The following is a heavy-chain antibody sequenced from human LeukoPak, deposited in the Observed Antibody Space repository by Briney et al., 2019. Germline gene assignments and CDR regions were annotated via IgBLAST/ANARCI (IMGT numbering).Heavy chain of an antibody. D-gene: IGHD2-15*01. V-gene: IGHV3-21*01. CDR1: GFTFSKYG. Sequence: GGSLRFSCAASGFTFSKYGMNWVRQAPGKGLEWVSSISTSSSYIYYADSVKGRFTISRDNARNSLFLQMNSLRAEDTAVYFCARDIQVVAATDSHFDYWGQGTLVTVSS. CDR3: ARDIQVVAATDSHFDY. CDR2: ISTSSSYI. J-gene: IGHJ4*02.